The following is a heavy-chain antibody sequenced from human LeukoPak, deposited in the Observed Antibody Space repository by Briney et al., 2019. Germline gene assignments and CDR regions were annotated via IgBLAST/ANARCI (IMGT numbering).Heavy chain of an antibody. J-gene: IGHJ6*02. CDR3: AKGDGSYPYYYYYYGMDV. Sequence: GGSLRLSCAASGFTFSSYAMSWVRQAPGKGLEWVSAISGSGGSTYYADSVKGRFTISRDNSKNTLYLQMNSLRAEDTAVYYCAKGDGSYPYYYYYYGMDVWGQGTTVTVSS. CDR1: GFTFSSYA. D-gene: IGHD1-26*01. CDR2: ISGSGGST. V-gene: IGHV3-23*01.